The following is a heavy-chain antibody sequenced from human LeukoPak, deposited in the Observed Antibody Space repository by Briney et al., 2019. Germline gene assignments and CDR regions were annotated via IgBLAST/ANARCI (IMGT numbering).Heavy chain of an antibody. CDR1: GGTFSSYA. V-gene: IGHV1-69*01. CDR3: ARGGGKMATISEDAFDI. Sequence: GSSVKVSCKASGGTFSSYAISWVRQGPGQGLEWVGGIIPIFGTANYAQNVQGIVTITADEYTSTAYMELSSLRSEDTAVYYCARGGGKMATISEDAFDIWGQGTMVTVSS. J-gene: IGHJ3*02. CDR2: IIPIFGTA. D-gene: IGHD5-24*01.